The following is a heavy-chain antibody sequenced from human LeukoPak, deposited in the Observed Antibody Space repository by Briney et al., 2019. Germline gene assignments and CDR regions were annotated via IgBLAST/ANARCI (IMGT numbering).Heavy chain of an antibody. D-gene: IGHD6-19*01. J-gene: IGHJ4*02. CDR1: GFPFSSYS. Sequence: GGSLRLSCAASGFPFSSYSMSWVRQAPGKGLKWVSYISSSSSTIYYAASVKGRFTISRDNAKNSLYLQMNSLRDEDTAVYYCAKDQIGWAPGYVSGPLDQWGQGTLVTVSS. V-gene: IGHV3-48*02. CDR3: AKDQIGWAPGYVSGPLDQ. CDR2: ISSSSSTI.